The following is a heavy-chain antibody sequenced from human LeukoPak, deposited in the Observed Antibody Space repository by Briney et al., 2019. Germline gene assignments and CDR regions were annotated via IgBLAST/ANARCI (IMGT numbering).Heavy chain of an antibody. J-gene: IGHJ4*02. V-gene: IGHV4-4*09. CDR1: GGSISGDF. CDR2: IYSSGST. D-gene: IGHD5-18*01. Sequence: PSETLSLTCTVSGGSISGDFWSWIRQPPGKELEWIGYIYSSGSTIYNPSLKSRVSMSVDTSKNQFSLKLSSVTAADTAVYYCATIKRGSIFGYFDFWGQGIKVTVSS. CDR3: ATIKRGSIFGYFDF.